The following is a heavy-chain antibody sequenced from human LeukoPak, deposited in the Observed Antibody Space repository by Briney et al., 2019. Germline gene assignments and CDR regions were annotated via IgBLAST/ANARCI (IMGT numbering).Heavy chain of an antibody. J-gene: IGHJ4*02. CDR2: IYYKGNT. Sequence: PETLSLTCTVSGDSITTYYWSWIRQPPGKGLEWIGYIYYKGNTNYNPSLKSRVTMSLDTSKNQFSLKLNSVTAADTAVYYCARRGSLDYWGQGTLVTVSS. CDR1: GDSITTYY. CDR3: ARRGSLDY. V-gene: IGHV4-59*01. D-gene: IGHD5-12*01.